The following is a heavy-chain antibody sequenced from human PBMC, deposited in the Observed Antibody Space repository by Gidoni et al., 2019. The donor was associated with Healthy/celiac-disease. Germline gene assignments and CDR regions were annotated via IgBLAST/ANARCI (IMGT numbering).Heavy chain of an antibody. J-gene: IGHJ5*02. CDR2: IFYSGNT. D-gene: IGHD2-2*01. CDR1: GGSISSGGYY. Sequence: QVQLQESGPGLVTPSQTLSLTCPTTGGSISSGGYYWRWIRQHPGKGLEWIGYIFYSGNTYYNPSLKSLVTILVDTSKDQFSLKLSSVTAADTAVYYCSRAPTRYCSSTRCHQENWFDPWGQGTLVTVSS. CDR3: SRAPTRYCSSTRCHQENWFDP. V-gene: IGHV4-31*01.